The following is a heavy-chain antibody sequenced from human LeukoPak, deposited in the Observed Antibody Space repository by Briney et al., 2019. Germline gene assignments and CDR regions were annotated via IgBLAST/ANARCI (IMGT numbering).Heavy chain of an antibody. V-gene: IGHV4-34*01. J-gene: IGHJ6*03. D-gene: IGHD2-2*01. CDR1: GGSFQSFY. CDR2: IDHVGRT. CDR3: ARPIDCSSTICTGPMDV. Sequence: PSETLSLTCSVYGGSFQSFYWTWVRQFPGRGLDWIGEIDHVGRTKYNPSLKSRLTISIDRSKNQFSLILASVTAADTAVYFCARPIDCSSTICTGPMDVWGRGTTVTVSS.